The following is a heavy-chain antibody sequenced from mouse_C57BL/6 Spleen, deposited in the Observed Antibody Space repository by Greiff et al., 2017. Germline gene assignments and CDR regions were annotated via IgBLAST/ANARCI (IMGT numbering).Heavy chain of an antibody. CDR1: GYTFTSYG. J-gene: IGHJ3*01. D-gene: IGHD2-2*01. CDR2: IYPRSGDT. Sequence: VQLQQSGAELARPGASVKLSCKASGYTFTSYGISWVKQRTGQGLEWIGEIYPRSGDTYYNEKFKGKATLTADKSSSTAYMELRSLTSEDSAVYFCEIYYGYDGPSCAYWGQGTLVTVSA. CDR3: EIYYGYDGPSCAY. V-gene: IGHV1-81*01.